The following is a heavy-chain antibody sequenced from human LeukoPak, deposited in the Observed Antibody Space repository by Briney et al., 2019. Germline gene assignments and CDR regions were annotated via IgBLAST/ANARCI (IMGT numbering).Heavy chain of an antibody. Sequence: ASVKVSCKASGYTFTSYAMHWVRQAPGQRLEWVGWINAGNGNTKYSQKFQGRVTITRDTSASTAYMELSSLRSEDTAVYYCARDRAIVEWLYYFDYWGQGTLVTVSS. V-gene: IGHV1-3*01. D-gene: IGHD3-3*01. CDR2: INAGNGNT. CDR3: ARDRAIVEWLYYFDY. CDR1: GYTFTSYA. J-gene: IGHJ4*02.